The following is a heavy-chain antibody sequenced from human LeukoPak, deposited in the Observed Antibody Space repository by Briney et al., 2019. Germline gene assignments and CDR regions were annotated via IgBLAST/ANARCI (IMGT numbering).Heavy chain of an antibody. CDR2: ISGGAIST. CDR3: AKDSRSSGRTYLDY. V-gene: IGHV3-23*01. Sequence: PGGSLRLSCAASGFTFSSYAMTWVRQAPGKGLDWVSAISGGAISTYYADSVKGRFTISRDNSKNTLYLQVNSLRGEDTAVYYCAKDSRSSGRTYLDYWGQGTLVTVSS. D-gene: IGHD6-19*01. CDR1: GFTFSSYA. J-gene: IGHJ4*02.